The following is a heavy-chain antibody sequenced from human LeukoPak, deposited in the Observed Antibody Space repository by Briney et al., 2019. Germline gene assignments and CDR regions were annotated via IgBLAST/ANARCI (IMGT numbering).Heavy chain of an antibody. D-gene: IGHD1-26*01. CDR3: AKDVGDGRELLLDP. V-gene: IGHV3-23*01. Sequence: GALRLSCAASGFSFSSYAMNWVRQAPGKGHEWVSAISGSGGRTYYADSVKGRFTISRDNSKNTLYLQINSLRAEDTAVYYCAKDVGDGRELLLDPWGQGTLVTVSS. J-gene: IGHJ5*02. CDR2: ISGSGGRT. CDR1: GFSFSSYA.